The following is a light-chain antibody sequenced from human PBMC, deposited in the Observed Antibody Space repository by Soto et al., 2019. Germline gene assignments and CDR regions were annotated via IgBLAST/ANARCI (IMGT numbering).Light chain of an antibody. CDR1: SSDVGGYDY. Sequence: ALTQPASVSGSPGQSITISCTGTSSDVGGYDYVSWYQQHPGEAPRLMIYDVTNRPSGVSNRFSGSKSGNTASLTISGLQAEDEADYYCSSYTSSVSVLFGGGTKLTVL. J-gene: IGLJ2*01. CDR3: SSYTSSVSVL. V-gene: IGLV2-14*01. CDR2: DVT.